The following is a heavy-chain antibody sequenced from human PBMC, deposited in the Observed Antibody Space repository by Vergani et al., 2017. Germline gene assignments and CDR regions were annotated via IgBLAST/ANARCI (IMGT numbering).Heavy chain of an antibody. CDR3: TTGVAVAAPRNY. CDR2: IRSKANSYAT. CDR1: GFTFSGSA. J-gene: IGHJ4*02. Sequence: EVQLVESGGGLVQPGGSLKLSCAASGFTFSGSAMHWVRQASGKGLEWVGRIRSKANSYATAYAASVKGRFTISRDDSKNTLYLQMNSLKTEDTAVYYCTTGVAVAAPRNYWGQGTLVTVSS. D-gene: IGHD6-19*01. V-gene: IGHV3-73*01.